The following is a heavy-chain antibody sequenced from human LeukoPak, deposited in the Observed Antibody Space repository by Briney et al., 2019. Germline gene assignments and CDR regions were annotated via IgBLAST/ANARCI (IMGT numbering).Heavy chain of an antibody. V-gene: IGHV3-30-3*01. CDR2: ISYDGSNK. CDR1: GFTFSSYA. D-gene: IGHD5-12*01. Sequence: GGSLRLSCAASGFTFSSYAMHWVRQAPGKGLEWVAVISYDGSNKYYADSVKGRFTISRDNSKNTLYLQMNSLRAEDTAVYYCARAHIVAYDYYYGMDVWGQGTTVTVSS. J-gene: IGHJ6*02. CDR3: ARAHIVAYDYYYGMDV.